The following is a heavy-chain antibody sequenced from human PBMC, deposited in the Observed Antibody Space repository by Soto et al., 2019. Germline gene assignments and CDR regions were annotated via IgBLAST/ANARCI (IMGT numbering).Heavy chain of an antibody. D-gene: IGHD2-15*01. V-gene: IGHV4-31*03. J-gene: IGHJ4*02. CDR2: IYYSGST. CDR3: ARDRVVRTGPIPTYYFDY. Sequence: PSETLSLTCTVSGGSISSGGYSWSWIRQHPGKGLEWIGYIYYSGSTYYNPSLKSRVTISVDTSKNQFSLKLSSVTAADTAVYYCARDRVVRTGPIPTYYFDYWGQGTLVTVSS. CDR1: GGSISSGGYS.